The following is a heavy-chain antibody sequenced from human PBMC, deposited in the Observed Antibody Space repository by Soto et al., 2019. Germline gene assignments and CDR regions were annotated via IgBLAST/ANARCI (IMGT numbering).Heavy chain of an antibody. CDR3: AHSRGSSGPYPSIYFDY. CDR2: IYWDDDK. V-gene: IGHV2-5*02. CDR1: GFSLSTSGVG. Sequence: QITLKESGPTLVKPTQTLTLTCTFSGFSLSTSGVGVGWIRQPPGKALEWLALIYWDDDKRYSPSLKSRLTITQXXSXNXXVLTTTNMDPVDTATYYCAHSRGSSGPYPSIYFDYWGQGTLVTVSS. D-gene: IGHD6-19*01. J-gene: IGHJ4*02.